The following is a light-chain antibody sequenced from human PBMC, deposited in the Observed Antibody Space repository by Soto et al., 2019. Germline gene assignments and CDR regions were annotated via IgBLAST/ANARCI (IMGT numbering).Light chain of an antibody. J-gene: IGKJ1*01. Sequence: DIQMTQSPASLSASGGDIFYITCRASQRISTHLSWYQQKPGKAPKLMIYKGSSLESGVPSRFSGSGSGREFTLTISSLQPDDFAIDYCQQYNSYSRTFGQGTKVDI. V-gene: IGKV1-5*03. CDR1: QRISTH. CDR3: QQYNSYSRT. CDR2: KGS.